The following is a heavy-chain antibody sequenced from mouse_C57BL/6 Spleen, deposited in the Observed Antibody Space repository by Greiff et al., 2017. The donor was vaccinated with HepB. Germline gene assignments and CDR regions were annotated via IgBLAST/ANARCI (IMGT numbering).Heavy chain of an antibody. CDR2: ISSGGSYT. D-gene: IGHD1-1*02. CDR1: GFTFSSYG. Sequence: EVQVVESGGDLVKPGGSLKLSCAASGFTFSSYGMSWVRQTPDKRLEWVATISSGGSYTYYPDSVKGRFTISRDNAKNTLYLQMSSLKSEDTAMYYCARRGLLCGKLFAYWGQGTLVTVSA. V-gene: IGHV5-6*01. J-gene: IGHJ3*01. CDR3: ARRGLLCGKLFAY.